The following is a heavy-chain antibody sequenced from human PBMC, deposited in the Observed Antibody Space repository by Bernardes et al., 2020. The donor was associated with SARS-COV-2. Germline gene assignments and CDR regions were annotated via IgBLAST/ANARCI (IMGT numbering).Heavy chain of an antibody. CDR1: GFTISRYA. Sequence: GYLSPSSAASGFTISRYAMSWVRPAPGKGLEWVSAISGSGGSTYYADSVKGRFTISRDNSKNTLYLQMNSLRAEDTAVYYCAKIGSYSYGWDYWGQGTLVTVSS. J-gene: IGHJ4*02. V-gene: IGHV3-23*01. CDR2: ISGSGGST. D-gene: IGHD5-18*01. CDR3: AKIGSYSYGWDY.